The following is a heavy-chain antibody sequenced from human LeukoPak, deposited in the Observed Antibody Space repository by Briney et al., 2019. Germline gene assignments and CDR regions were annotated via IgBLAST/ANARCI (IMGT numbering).Heavy chain of an antibody. J-gene: IGHJ4*02. D-gene: IGHD3-22*01. CDR1: GGSISSYY. CDR2: IYYSGST. Sequence: SETLSLTCTVSGGSISSYYWSWIRQPPGKGLEWIGYIYYSGSTNYNPSLKSRVTISVDTSKNQFSLKLSSVTAADTAVYYCARAEWLLLREWGQGTLVTVSS. CDR3: ARAEWLLLRE. V-gene: IGHV4-59*08.